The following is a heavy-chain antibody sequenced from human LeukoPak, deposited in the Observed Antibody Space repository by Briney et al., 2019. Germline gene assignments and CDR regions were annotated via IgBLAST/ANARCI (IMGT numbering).Heavy chain of an antibody. V-gene: IGHV1-69*04. CDR3: AREKRQQLLDAFDI. CDR1: GGTFSSYA. J-gene: IGHJ3*02. Sequence: GASVKVSCKASGGTFSSYAISWVRQAPGQGLEWMGRIIPILGIANYAQKFQGRVTITADKSTSTAYMELSSLRSEDTAVYYCAREKRQQLLDAFDIWGQGTMVTVSS. CDR2: IIPILGIA. D-gene: IGHD6-13*01.